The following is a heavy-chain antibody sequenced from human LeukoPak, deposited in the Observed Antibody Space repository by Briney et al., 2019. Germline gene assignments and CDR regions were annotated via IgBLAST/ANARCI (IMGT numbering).Heavy chain of an antibody. D-gene: IGHD3-10*01. Sequence: PSETLSLTCTVSGGSISGGDYYWSWIRQPPGKGLEWIGYIYYSGSTYYNPSLKSRVTISVDTSKNQFSLKLSSVTAADTAVYYCAREVRMVRGVTHPPYGMDVWGKGTTVTVSS. J-gene: IGHJ6*04. CDR3: AREVRMVRGVTHPPYGMDV. V-gene: IGHV4-30-4*01. CDR2: IYYSGST. CDR1: GGSISGGDYY.